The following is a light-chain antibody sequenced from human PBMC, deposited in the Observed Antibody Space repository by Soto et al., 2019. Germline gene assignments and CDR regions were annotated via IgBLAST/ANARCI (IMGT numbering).Light chain of an antibody. V-gene: IGLV2-23*01. CDR1: SSDFGSYNL. CDR3: CSYAGSSTVYV. Sequence: SALTQPASVSGSPGQSITISCTGTSSDFGSYNLVSWYQQRPGQAPKLIIYEGNKRPSGVSNRFSASKSANTASLTISGLQAEDEADYYCCSYAGSSTVYVFGTGTKVTVL. J-gene: IGLJ1*01. CDR2: EGN.